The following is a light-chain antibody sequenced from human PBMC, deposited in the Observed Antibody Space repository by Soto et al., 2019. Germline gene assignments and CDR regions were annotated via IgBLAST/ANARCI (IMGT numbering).Light chain of an antibody. CDR1: QSLLQTNEYTY. CDR2: LTS. J-gene: IGKJ1*01. CDR3: MQSLQTPPWT. Sequence: DIVMTQSPLSLPVTPGEPASISCRSSQSLLQTNEYTYLDWYLQKPGQSPQLLIYLTSIRASGVPDRFSGSGSGTEFTLKISKVEAEDVGVYYCMQSLQTPPWTFGPGTKVEFK. V-gene: IGKV2-28*01.